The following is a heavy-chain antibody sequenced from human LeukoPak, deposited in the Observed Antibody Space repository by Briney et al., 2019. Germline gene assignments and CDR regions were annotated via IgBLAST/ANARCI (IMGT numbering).Heavy chain of an antibody. V-gene: IGHV3-74*03. Sequence: GGSLRLSCAASGFTFRNHWMHWVRHTPGKGLVWVARISSDGSSTTYADSVKGRFTISRDNAKNTLYLQMNNLRAEDTAMYYCARDQRVTGRPDIDYWGQGTLVIVSS. CDR1: GFTFRNHW. CDR2: ISSDGSST. J-gene: IGHJ4*02. D-gene: IGHD6-6*01. CDR3: ARDQRVTGRPDIDY.